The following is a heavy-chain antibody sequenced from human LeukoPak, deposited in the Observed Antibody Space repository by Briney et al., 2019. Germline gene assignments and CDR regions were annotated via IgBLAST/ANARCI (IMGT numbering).Heavy chain of an antibody. Sequence: PGGYLRLSCAASGFSFSTYAMSWVRQAPGKGLEWVSAISGSGTITYYADSVKGRFTISRDTSKNTLYLQMKTLRAEDTALYYCAKGFVTYYDYWGQGTLVTVSS. CDR2: ISGSGTIT. V-gene: IGHV3-23*01. D-gene: IGHD3-10*01. J-gene: IGHJ4*02. CDR1: GFSFSTYA. CDR3: AKGFVTYYDY.